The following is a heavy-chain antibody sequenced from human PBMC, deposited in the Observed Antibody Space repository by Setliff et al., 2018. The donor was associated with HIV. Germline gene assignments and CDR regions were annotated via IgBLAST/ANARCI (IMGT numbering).Heavy chain of an antibody. CDR3: ARVGDFYDAGGYYSVLDAFDI. Sequence: PSETLSLTCAVYGGSFNGYFWTWIRQPPQKRLEWIGEINHGGDTNYNPSLKSRVTISVDTSKNQFSLKLSSVTAADTAVYYCARVGDFYDAGGYYSVLDAFDIWGQGTMFTVSS. CDR2: INHGGDT. D-gene: IGHD3-22*01. V-gene: IGHV4-34*01. CDR1: GGSFNGYF. J-gene: IGHJ3*02.